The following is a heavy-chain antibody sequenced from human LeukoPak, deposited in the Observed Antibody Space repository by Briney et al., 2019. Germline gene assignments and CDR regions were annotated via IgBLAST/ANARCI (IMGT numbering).Heavy chain of an antibody. J-gene: IGHJ6*03. CDR2: IKQDGSEK. CDR1: GFTFSSYW. V-gene: IGHV3-7*01. D-gene: IGHD4-23*01. Sequence: GGSLRLSCAASGFTFSSYWMSWVRQAPGKGLDWVANIKQDGSEKYYVDSVKGRFTISRDNAKNSLYLQMNSLRAEDTAVYYCARDPPLRWYGGYYYYYYMDVWGKGTTVTVSS. CDR3: ARDPPLRWYGGYYYYYYMDV.